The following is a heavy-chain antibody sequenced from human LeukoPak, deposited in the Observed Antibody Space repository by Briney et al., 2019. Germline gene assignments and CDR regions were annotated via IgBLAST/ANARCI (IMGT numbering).Heavy chain of an antibody. Sequence: ASVKVSCKASGYTFTGYYMHWVRQAPGQGLEWMGWINPNSGDTNYGQKFQGRVTMTRDTSISTAYMELSRLRSDDTAVYYCARDLILGSSTSHIFDYWGQGTLVTVSS. J-gene: IGHJ4*02. CDR2: INPNSGDT. CDR1: GYTFTGYY. V-gene: IGHV1-2*02. D-gene: IGHD2-2*01. CDR3: ARDLILGSSTSHIFDY.